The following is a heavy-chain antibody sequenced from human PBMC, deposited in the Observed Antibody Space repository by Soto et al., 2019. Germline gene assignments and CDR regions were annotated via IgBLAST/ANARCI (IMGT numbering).Heavy chain of an antibody. CDR1: GGSISSSSYY. CDR3: ARKKEYPDYYMDV. CDR2: IYYSGST. D-gene: IGHD2-2*01. Sequence: SETLSLTCTVSGGSISSSSYYWGWIRQPPGKGLEWIGSIYYSGSTYYNPSLKSRVTISVDTSKNQFSLKLSSVTAADTAVYYCARKKEYPDYYMDVWGKGTTVTV. J-gene: IGHJ6*03. V-gene: IGHV4-39*01.